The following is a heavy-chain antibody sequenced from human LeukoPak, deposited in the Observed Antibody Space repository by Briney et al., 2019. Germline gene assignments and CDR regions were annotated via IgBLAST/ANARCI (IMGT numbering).Heavy chain of an antibody. CDR2: ISAYNGNT. D-gene: IGHD3-10*01. J-gene: IGHJ4*02. V-gene: IGHV1-18*04. Sequence: ASVKVSFKASGYTFTSYGISWVRQAPGQGREWMGWISAYNGNTNYAQKLQGRVTMTTDTSTSTAYMELRSLRSDDTAVYYCARCPDPYGSGSYYSDYWGQGTLVTVSS. CDR3: ARCPDPYGSGSYYSDY. CDR1: GYTFTSYG.